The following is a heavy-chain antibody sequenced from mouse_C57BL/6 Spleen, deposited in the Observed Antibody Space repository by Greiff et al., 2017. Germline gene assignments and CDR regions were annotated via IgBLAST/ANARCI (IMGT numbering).Heavy chain of an antibody. V-gene: IGHV1-64*01. D-gene: IGHD1-1*01. CDR3: AREDYGSSYSFAY. CDR1: GYTFTSYW. J-gene: IGHJ3*01. Sequence: QVQLQQPGAELVKPGASVKLSCKASGYTFTSYWMHWVKQRPGQGLEWIGMIHPNSGSTNYNEKFKSKATLTVDKSSSTAYMQLSSLTSEDSAVYYGAREDYGSSYSFAYWGQGTLVTVSA. CDR2: IHPNSGST.